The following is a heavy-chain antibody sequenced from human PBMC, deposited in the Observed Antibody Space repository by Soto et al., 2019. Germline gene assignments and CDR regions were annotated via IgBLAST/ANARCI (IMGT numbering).Heavy chain of an antibody. CDR3: ARDLWRGSYHYYYYGMDV. Sequence: PSQTLSLTCAISGDSVSSNSAAWNWIRQSPSRGLEWLGRTDYRSKWYNDYAVSVKSRITINPDTSKNQFSLQLNSVTPEDTAVYYCARDLWRGSYHYYYYGMDVWGQGTTVTVSS. D-gene: IGHD1-26*01. V-gene: IGHV6-1*01. CDR2: TDYRSKWYN. J-gene: IGHJ6*02. CDR1: GDSVSSNSAA.